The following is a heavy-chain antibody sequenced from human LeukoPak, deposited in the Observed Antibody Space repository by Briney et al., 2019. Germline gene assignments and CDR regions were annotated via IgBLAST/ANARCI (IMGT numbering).Heavy chain of an antibody. J-gene: IGHJ4*02. CDR1: GFTFSDYY. CDR3: ACSYSSSWNPFDY. V-gene: IGHV3-11*06. Sequence: PGGSLRLSCAASGFTFSDYYMSWIRQAPGKGLEWVSYISSSSSYTNYADSVKGRFTISRDNAKNSLYLQMNSLRAEDTAVYYCACSYSSSWNPFDYWGQGTLVTVSS. CDR2: ISSSSSYT. D-gene: IGHD6-13*01.